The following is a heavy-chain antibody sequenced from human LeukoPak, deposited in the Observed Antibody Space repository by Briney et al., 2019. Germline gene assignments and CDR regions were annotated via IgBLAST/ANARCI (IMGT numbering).Heavy chain of an antibody. V-gene: IGHV4-34*01. CDR1: GFTFDDYG. CDR3: ARGPSWPLYRGGLDY. Sequence: PGGSLRLSCAASGFTFDDYGMSWIRQPPGKGLEWIGEINHSGSSNYNPSLKSRVTISVDTSKNQFSLKLSSVTAADTAVYYCARGPSWPLYRGGLDYWGQGTLVTVSS. D-gene: IGHD3-16*01. J-gene: IGHJ4*02. CDR2: INHSGSS.